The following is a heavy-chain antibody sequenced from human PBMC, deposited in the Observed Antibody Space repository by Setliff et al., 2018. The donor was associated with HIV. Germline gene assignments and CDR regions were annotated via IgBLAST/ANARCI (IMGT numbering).Heavy chain of an antibody. D-gene: IGHD3-10*01. J-gene: IGHJ5*01. CDR3: ARHFGYNPGWFDS. V-gene: IGHV5-10-1*01. CDR2: IDPADSYT. CDR1: GYSFTSYW. Sequence: GESLKISCKGSGYSFTSYWIGWVRQMPGKGLEWMGRIDPADSYTHYSPSFQGHITISIDKSISSASLHWSSLRTSDTAIYYCARHFGYNPGWFDSWGQGTLVTVS.